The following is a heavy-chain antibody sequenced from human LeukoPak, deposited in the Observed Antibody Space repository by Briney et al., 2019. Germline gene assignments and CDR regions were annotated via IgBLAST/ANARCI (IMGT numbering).Heavy chain of an antibody. CDR1: GYTFTGYY. J-gene: IGHJ4*02. CDR2: INPNSGGT. Sequence: GASVKVSCKASGYTFTGYYMHWVRQAPGQGLEWMGWINPNSGGTNYAQKFQGRVTMTRDTSTSTVYMELSSLRSEDTAVYYCARNLGGIGSSWYYLFYWGQGTLVTVSS. CDR3: ARNLGGIGSSWYYLFY. D-gene: IGHD6-13*01. V-gene: IGHV1-2*02.